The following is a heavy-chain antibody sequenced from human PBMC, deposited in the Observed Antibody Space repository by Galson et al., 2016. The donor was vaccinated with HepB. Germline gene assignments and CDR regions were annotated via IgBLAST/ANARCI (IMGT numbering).Heavy chain of an antibody. CDR2: ISAYNGNT. J-gene: IGHJ4*02. Sequence: SVKVSCKASGYTFTSYGITWVRQAPGQGLEWMGWISAYNGNTNYAQKLKGRVTMTTDTSTSTAYMELRSLRSDDTAVDYCARCPSSTRTFDYWGQGTLVTVSS. V-gene: IGHV1-18*01. CDR1: GYTFTSYG. CDR3: ARCPSSTRTFDY. D-gene: IGHD2-2*01.